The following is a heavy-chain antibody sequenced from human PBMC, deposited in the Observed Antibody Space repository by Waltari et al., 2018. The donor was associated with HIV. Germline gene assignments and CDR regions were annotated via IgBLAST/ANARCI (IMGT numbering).Heavy chain of an antibody. V-gene: IGHV1-2*02. CDR3: ARPLPYCSTSSCPYFDP. CDR1: GYTFTGY. CDR2: INPNSGAT. D-gene: IGHD2-2*01. J-gene: IGHJ5*02. Sequence: QVQLVQSGAEVKKPGASVKVSCKASGYTFTGYLHWVRQAPGQGLEWMGWINPNSGATNYAQKFQGRVTMTRDTSISTAYMELNSLRSHDTAVYYCARPLPYCSTSSCPYFDPWGQGTLVTVSS.